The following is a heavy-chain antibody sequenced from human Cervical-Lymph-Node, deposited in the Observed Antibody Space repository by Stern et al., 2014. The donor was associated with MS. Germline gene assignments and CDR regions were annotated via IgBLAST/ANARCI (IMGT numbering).Heavy chain of an antibody. CDR1: GYSFTSPY. Sequence: VQLVESGAEVKKPGASEKVSCKASGYSFTSPYMHWVRQAPGQGLEWTGIINPGGDSVSYAQKLQGRVTMTRDTSTSTVYMELSSLRSEDTAVYYCASGTGSKRPTGNYWGQGTLVTVSS. J-gene: IGHJ4*02. CDR3: ASGTGSKRPTGNY. D-gene: IGHD3/OR15-3a*01. CDR2: INPGGDSV. V-gene: IGHV1-46*01.